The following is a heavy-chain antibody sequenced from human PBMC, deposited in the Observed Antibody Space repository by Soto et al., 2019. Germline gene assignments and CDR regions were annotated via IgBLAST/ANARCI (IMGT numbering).Heavy chain of an antibody. CDR2: INHSGST. CDR1: GGSFSGYY. CDR3: ARGGTITFGGVIVYFDY. Sequence: QVQLQQWGAGLLKPSETLSLTCAVYGGSFSGYYWSWIRQPPGKGLEWIGEINHSGSTNYNPSLKSRVTISVDTSKNQFSLKLSSVTAADTAVYYCARGGTITFGGVIVYFDYWGQGTLVTVSS. D-gene: IGHD3-16*02. V-gene: IGHV4-34*01. J-gene: IGHJ4*02.